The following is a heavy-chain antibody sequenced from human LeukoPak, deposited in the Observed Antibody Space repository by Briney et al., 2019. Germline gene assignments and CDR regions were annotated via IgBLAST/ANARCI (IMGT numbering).Heavy chain of an antibody. CDR1: GFTFSYYA. V-gene: IGHV3-30*15. CDR2: ISHDGNNE. CDR3: ARDAHYTSSKPGWPFDI. D-gene: IGHD6-6*01. Sequence: GGSLRLSCAASGFTFSYYAMHWVRQAPGKGLEWVAFISHDGNNEYYADSVKGRSTIARDNSMHTLFLQMSSLRDDDTAVYYCARDAHYTSSKPGWPFDIWGQGTVVTVSS. J-gene: IGHJ3*02.